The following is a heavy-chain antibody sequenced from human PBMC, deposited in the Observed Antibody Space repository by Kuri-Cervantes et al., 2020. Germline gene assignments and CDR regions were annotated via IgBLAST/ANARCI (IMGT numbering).Heavy chain of an antibody. CDR3: ARVGRDSYGPLGCFDY. J-gene: IGHJ4*02. Sequence: GGSLRLSCAASEFTFSDYSMNWVRQAPGKGLEWVSVIYSGGSTYYANSVKGRFTISRDNSKNTLYLQMNSLRAEDTAVYYCARVGRDSYGPLGCFDYWGQGTLVTVSS. D-gene: IGHD5-18*01. CDR1: EFTFSDYS. V-gene: IGHV3-53*01. CDR2: IYSGGST.